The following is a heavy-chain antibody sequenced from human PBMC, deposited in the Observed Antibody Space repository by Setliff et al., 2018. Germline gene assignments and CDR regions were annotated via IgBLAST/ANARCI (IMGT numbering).Heavy chain of an antibody. D-gene: IGHD1-1*01. J-gene: IGHJ4*02. CDR2: IYYRGDT. CDR1: GGSISSGVYY. V-gene: IGHV4-39*01. Sequence: TLSLTCTVSGGSISSGVYYWAWIRQPPGKGLEWIGRIYYRGDTYYNASLKSRLTLSVDTSKNQVSLNLRSVTAADTAVYYCARTGTYRYFDYWGQGTQVTVSS. CDR3: ARTGTYRYFDY.